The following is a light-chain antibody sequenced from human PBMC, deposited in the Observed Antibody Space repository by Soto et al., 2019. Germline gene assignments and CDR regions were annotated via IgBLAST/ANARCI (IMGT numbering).Light chain of an antibody. CDR1: QSVSSSY. Sequence: EIVLTQSPGTLSLSPGERATLSCRASQSVSSSYLAWYQQKPGQAPRLLIYGASSRATGIPDRFSGSGSGTDFTLTISRLEPEDFAGYYCQQYGSSLLLTFGGGTKVEIK. CDR3: QQYGSSLLLT. CDR2: GAS. J-gene: IGKJ4*01. V-gene: IGKV3-20*01.